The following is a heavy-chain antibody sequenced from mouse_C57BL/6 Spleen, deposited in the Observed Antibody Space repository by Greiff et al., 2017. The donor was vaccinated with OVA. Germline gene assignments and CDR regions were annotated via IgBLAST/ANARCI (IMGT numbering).Heavy chain of an antibody. CDR1: GYTFTSYW. V-gene: IGHV1-50*01. J-gene: IGHJ4*01. Sequence: VQLQQPGAELVKPGASVKLSCKASGYTFTSYWMQWVKQRPGQGLEWIGEIDPSDSYTNYNQKFKGKATLTVDTSSSTAYMQLSSLTSEDSAVYYCALSYYYAMDYWGQGTSVTVSS. CDR3: ALSYYYAMDY. CDR2: IDPSDSYT.